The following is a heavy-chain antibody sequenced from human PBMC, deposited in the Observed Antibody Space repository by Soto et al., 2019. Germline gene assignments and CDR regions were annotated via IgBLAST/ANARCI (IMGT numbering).Heavy chain of an antibody. CDR3: ANEYYYDSSGSLLSY. Sequence: PGGSLTLFCAASGFTFSRYGMHWVRQAPGKGLEWVAVISYDGSNKYYADSVKVRFNIHRDNSKNTLYLQMNRRRTEDTAVYYCANEYYYDSSGSLLSYWGQGTLVTVSS. CDR1: GFTFSRYG. V-gene: IGHV3-30*18. J-gene: IGHJ4*02. D-gene: IGHD3-22*01. CDR2: ISYDGSNK.